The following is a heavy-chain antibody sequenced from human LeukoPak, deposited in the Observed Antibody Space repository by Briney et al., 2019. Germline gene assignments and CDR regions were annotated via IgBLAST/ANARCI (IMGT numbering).Heavy chain of an antibody. CDR3: ARDLWYDSIGYQGY. Sequence: GGSLRLSCAASGFTFSSYSMNWVRQAPGKWLEWVSSISSSSSYIYYADSVKGRFTISRDNAKNSLYLQMSSLRAEDTAVYYCARDLWYDSIGYQGYWGQGTLVTVSS. V-gene: IGHV3-21*01. CDR2: ISSSSSYI. D-gene: IGHD3-22*01. CDR1: GFTFSSYS. J-gene: IGHJ4*02.